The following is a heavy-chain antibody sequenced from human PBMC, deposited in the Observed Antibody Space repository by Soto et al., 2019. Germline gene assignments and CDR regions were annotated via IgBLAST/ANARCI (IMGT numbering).Heavy chain of an antibody. D-gene: IGHD4-17*01. CDR3: AHGWGTVTAYYNGLDV. CDR2: IYWDDDD. CDR1: GFSLSTSGVG. J-gene: IGHJ6*02. Sequence: QITLKESGPTLVKPTQTLTLTCTFSGFSLSTSGVGVAWIRQPPGKALEWLALIYWDDDDRYSPSLKNRVTITKDTSKNQVVLTMTNMEPADTATYFCAHGWGTVTAYYNGLDVWGQGTTVTVSS. V-gene: IGHV2-5*02.